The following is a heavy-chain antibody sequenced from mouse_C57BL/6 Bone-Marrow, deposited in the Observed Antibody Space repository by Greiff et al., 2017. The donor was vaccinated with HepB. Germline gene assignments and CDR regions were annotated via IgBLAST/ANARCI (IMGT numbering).Heavy chain of an antibody. V-gene: IGHV5-17*01. CDR2: ISSGSSTI. CDR3: ARGWLPNYYAMDY. J-gene: IGHJ4*01. Sequence: EVQRVESGGGLVKPGGSLKLSCAASGFTFSDYGMHWVRQAPEKGLEWVAYISSGSSTIYYADTVKGRFTISRDNAKNTLCLQMTSLRSEDTAMYYCARGWLPNYYAMDYWGQGTSVTVSS. D-gene: IGHD2-3*01. CDR1: GFTFSDYG.